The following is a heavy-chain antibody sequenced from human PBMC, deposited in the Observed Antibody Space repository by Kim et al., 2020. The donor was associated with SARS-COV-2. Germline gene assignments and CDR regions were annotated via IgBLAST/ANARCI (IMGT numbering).Heavy chain of an antibody. CDR1: EYTLPELS. Sequence: ASVKVSCKVSEYTLPELSMHWVRQAPGKGLEWMGGFDPEDGETIYAQKFQGRVTMTEDTSTDTAYMELSSLRSEDTAVYYCSTAPAVRGVIGSYHYYYGMDVWGQGTTVTVPS. D-gene: IGHD3-10*01. V-gene: IGHV1-24*01. J-gene: IGHJ6*02. CDR3: STAPAVRGVIGSYHYYYGMDV. CDR2: FDPEDGET.